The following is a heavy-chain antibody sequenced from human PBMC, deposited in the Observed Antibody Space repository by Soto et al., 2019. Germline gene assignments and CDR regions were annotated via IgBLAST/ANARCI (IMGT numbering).Heavy chain of an antibody. Sequence: QVQLVQSGAEVKKPGSSAMVSCKASGGTFSTYTINWVRQAPGQGLEWMGGIIPVFNTANYTQKFQGRVTITADESTNTTYMELSSLKSEDTAVYYCARDYCRSISCPKRGLGMDVWGQGTTVTVSS. D-gene: IGHD2-2*01. J-gene: IGHJ6*02. CDR1: GGTFSTYT. V-gene: IGHV1-69*01. CDR3: ARDYCRSISCPKRGLGMDV. CDR2: IIPVFNTA.